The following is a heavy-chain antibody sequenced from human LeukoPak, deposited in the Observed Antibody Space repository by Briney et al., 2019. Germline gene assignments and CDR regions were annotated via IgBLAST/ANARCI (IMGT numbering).Heavy chain of an antibody. CDR1: GFSFSNYW. J-gene: IGHJ3*02. CDR3: ARDTGASFQGVVAFDI. Sequence: GGSLRLSCAASGFSFSNYWMSWVRQAPGKGLEWVANIKEDGSETYYVDSVKGRFTISRDNSKNTLYLQMNSLRAEDTAVYYCARDTGASFQGVVAFDIWGQGTMVTVSS. D-gene: IGHD1-14*01. CDR2: IKEDGSET. V-gene: IGHV3-7*01.